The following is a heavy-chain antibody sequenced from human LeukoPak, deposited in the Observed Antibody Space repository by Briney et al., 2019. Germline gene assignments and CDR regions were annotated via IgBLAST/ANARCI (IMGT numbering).Heavy chain of an antibody. CDR2: IYSGGST. D-gene: IGHD4-23*01. V-gene: IGHV3-53*01. J-gene: IGHJ3*02. CDR1: GFTVSSND. Sequence: GGSLRLSCAASGFTVSSNDMSWVRQAPGKGLEWVSVIYSGGSTYYADSVKGRFTISRDNSKNTLYLQMNSLRAEDTAVYYCASSTTVVIIDAFDIWGQGTMVTVSS. CDR3: ASSTTVVIIDAFDI.